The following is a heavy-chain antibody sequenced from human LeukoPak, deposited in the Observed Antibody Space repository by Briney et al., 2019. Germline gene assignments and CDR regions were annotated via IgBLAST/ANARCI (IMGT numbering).Heavy chain of an antibody. D-gene: IGHD3-9*01. J-gene: IGHJ5*02. CDR3: AKDMSRYFDWATGGGNWFDP. V-gene: IGHV3-9*01. Sequence: PGGSLRLSCAASGFTFDDYAMHWVRQAPGKGLEWVSGISWNSGSIGYADSVKGRFTISRDNAKNSLYLQMNSLRAEDTALYYCAKDMSRYFDWATGGGNWFDPWGQGTLVTVSS. CDR1: GFTFDDYA. CDR2: ISWNSGSI.